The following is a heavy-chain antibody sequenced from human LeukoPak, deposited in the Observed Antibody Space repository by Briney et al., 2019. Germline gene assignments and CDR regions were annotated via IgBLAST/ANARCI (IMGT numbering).Heavy chain of an antibody. CDR1: GFTFSSYG. Sequence: GGSLRLSCAASGFTFSSYGMHWVRQAPGKGLEWVSYISSSGSTIYYADSVKGRFTISRDNAKNSLDLQMDSLRVEDTAVYYCAREGYSAYGLDNWGQGTLVTVSS. CDR2: ISSSGSTI. D-gene: IGHD5-12*01. V-gene: IGHV3-48*04. J-gene: IGHJ4*02. CDR3: AREGYSAYGLDN.